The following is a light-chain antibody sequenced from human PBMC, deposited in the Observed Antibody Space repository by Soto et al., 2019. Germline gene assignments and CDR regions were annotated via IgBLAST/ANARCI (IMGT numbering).Light chain of an antibody. CDR1: QGISSY. CDR2: AAS. J-gene: IGKJ2*01. Sequence: AIRMTQSPSSLSASTGDRVTITCRASQGISSYLAWYQQKPGKAPKLLIYAASTLQSGVPSRFSGSGSGTDFTLTISRLQSEDFATYYCQQYYSFHTFGQGTKLEIK. CDR3: QQYYSFHT. V-gene: IGKV1-8*01.